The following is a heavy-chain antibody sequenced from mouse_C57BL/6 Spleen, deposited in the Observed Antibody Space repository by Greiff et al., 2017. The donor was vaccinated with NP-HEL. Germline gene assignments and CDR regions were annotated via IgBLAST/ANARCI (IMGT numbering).Heavy chain of an antibody. CDR3: AREEATVVAPYYFDY. CDR1: GYTFTDYY. Sequence: QVQLQQSGAELVRPGASVKLSCKASGYTFTDYYINWVKQRPGQGLEWIARIYPGSGNTYYNEKFEGKATLTAEKSSSTAYMQLSSLTSEDSAVYFCAREEATVVAPYYFDYWGQGTTLTVSS. CDR2: IYPGSGNT. V-gene: IGHV1-76*01. D-gene: IGHD1-1*01. J-gene: IGHJ2*01.